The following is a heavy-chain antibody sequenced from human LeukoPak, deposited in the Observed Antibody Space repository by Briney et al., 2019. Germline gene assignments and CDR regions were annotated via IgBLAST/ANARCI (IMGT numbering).Heavy chain of an antibody. J-gene: IGHJ4*02. CDR3: ARQDFQAPYSN. D-gene: IGHD1-26*01. Sequence: SETLPLTCTVSGGSISSSSYYWGWIRQPPGEGLEWIGSIYYSGRTYYNPSLKSRVTISVDTSKNQFSLKLSSVTAADTAVYYCARQDFQAPYSNWGQGTLVTVSS. CDR1: GGSISSSSYY. CDR2: IYYSGRT. V-gene: IGHV4-39*01.